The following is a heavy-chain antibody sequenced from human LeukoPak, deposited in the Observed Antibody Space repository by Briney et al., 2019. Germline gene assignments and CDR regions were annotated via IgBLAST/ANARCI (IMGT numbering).Heavy chain of an antibody. CDR3: ARRQIYFDY. J-gene: IGHJ4*02. CDR2: IYYSGST. V-gene: IGHV4-59*08. Sequence: SETPSLTCTASGFSISSYYWSWLRQPPGKGLEWIGYIYYSGSTNYNPSLKSRVTISVDTSKNQFSLKLSSVTAADTAVYYCARRQIYFDYWGQGTLVTVSS. CDR1: GFSISSYY.